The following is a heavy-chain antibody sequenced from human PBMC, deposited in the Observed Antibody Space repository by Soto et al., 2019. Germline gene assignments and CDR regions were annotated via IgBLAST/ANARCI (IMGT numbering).Heavy chain of an antibody. CDR1: GNDFDMYW. CDR3: ARHRRAIVASTDPLDI. J-gene: IGHJ3*02. V-gene: IGHV5-51*01. Sequence: GESLKSSGHVSGNDFDMYWIAWVRQTPGRGLEWIGIIYPGDSDTRYSPSFQGRVTISADKSTSTAYLQWSGLKASDTATYYCARHRRAIVASTDPLDIWGQGTKVTVSS. D-gene: IGHD5-12*01. CDR2: IYPGDSDT.